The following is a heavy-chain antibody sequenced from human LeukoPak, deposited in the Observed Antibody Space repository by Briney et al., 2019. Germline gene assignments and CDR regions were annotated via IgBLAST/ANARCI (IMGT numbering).Heavy chain of an antibody. CDR2: MNPNSGHT. Sequence: ASVKVSCKASGYTFTSYAINWVRQATGQGLEWMGWMNPNSGHTGSAQKFQGRVTITRNTSISTVYMELSSLRSEDTAVYYCARVVGYCSGGSCFDAFDIWGQGTMVTVSS. CDR3: ARVVGYCSGGSCFDAFDI. D-gene: IGHD2-15*01. CDR1: GYTFTSYA. J-gene: IGHJ3*02. V-gene: IGHV1-8*03.